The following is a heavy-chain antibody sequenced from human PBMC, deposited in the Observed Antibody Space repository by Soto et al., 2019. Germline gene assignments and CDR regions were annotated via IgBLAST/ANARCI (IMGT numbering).Heavy chain of an antibody. Sequence: QVQLVQSGAEVKKPGASVKVSCKASGYTFTNYGINWVRQAPGQGLEWLGWVSAYNGERRYAQRVQARVIMTTDTSTTTAYMEVRSLKSDRTGVYYCSRGTSIPASGDYWGQGTLVTVSP. V-gene: IGHV1-18*01. D-gene: IGHD2-2*02. CDR1: GYTFTNYG. CDR3: SRGTSIPASGDY. J-gene: IGHJ4*01. CDR2: VSAYNGER.